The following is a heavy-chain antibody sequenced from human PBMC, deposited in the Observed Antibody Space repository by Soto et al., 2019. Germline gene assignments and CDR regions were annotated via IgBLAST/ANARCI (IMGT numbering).Heavy chain of an antibody. V-gene: IGHV4-31*03. CDR1: GGSISSGGYY. CDR3: ARDRKGTLGDGMDV. CDR2: IYYSGST. Sequence: QVQLQESGPGLVKPSQTLSLTCTVSGGSISSGGYYWSWIRQHPGKGLEWTGYIYYSGSTYYNPSLKSRVTIAVDTSKNQFSLKLSSVTAADTAVYYCARDRKGTLGDGMDVWGQGTTVTVSS. J-gene: IGHJ6*02. D-gene: IGHD3-10*01.